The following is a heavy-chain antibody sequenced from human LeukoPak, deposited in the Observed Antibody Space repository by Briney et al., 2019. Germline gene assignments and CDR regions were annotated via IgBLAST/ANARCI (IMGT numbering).Heavy chain of an antibody. CDR2: INSDGISM. J-gene: IGHJ6*02. Sequence: GGSLRLSCAASGFIFSSYWMHWVRQAPGKGLVWVSRINSDGISMAYADSVRGRFTISRDNAKNTLYLQMNSLRAEDTAVYYCARDVPSNRYSSTCLDVWGQGTTVTVSS. D-gene: IGHD6-13*01. V-gene: IGHV3-74*01. CDR3: ARDVPSNRYSSTCLDV. CDR1: GFIFSSYW.